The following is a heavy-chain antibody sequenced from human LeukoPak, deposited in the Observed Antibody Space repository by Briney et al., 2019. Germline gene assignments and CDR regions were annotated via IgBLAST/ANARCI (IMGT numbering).Heavy chain of an antibody. V-gene: IGHV3-23*01. J-gene: IGHJ4*02. CDR3: ARSASGPRRSSSWYFDY. CDR1: GFTFSSYA. Sequence: GGSLRLSCAASGFTFSSYAMSWVRQAPGKGLEWVSAISGSGGSTYYADSVKGRFTISRGNSKNTLYLQMNSLRAEDTAVYYCARSASGPRRSSSWYFDYWGQGTLVTVSS. D-gene: IGHD6-13*01. CDR2: ISGSGGST.